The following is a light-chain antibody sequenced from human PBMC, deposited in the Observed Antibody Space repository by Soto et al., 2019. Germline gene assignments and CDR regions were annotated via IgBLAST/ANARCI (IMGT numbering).Light chain of an antibody. CDR3: QHYRSAQMT. CDR1: QGVANY. J-gene: IGKJ1*01. V-gene: IGKV1-27*01. CDR2: GVS. Sequence: DIQMTQSPSSLSASVGDRVTITCRASQGVANYLGWYQQKPGKVPKALIYGVSTLQSGVPSRFSGSGSDTDFTLTLSSRQPEDAATYYCQHYRSAQMTFGQGTKVEIK.